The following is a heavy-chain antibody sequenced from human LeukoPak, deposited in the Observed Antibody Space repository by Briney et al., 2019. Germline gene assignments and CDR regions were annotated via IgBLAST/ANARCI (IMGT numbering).Heavy chain of an antibody. CDR3: ARWDRSAAATFDF. CDR2: ISAYNGNT. Sequence: GASVSVSCKASGYTFTSCGFNWVRQAPGQGLEWMGWISAYNGNTRYAQKVQGRVTMTTDTSTNTAYMELRSLRSDDTAVYYCARWDRSAAATFDFWGQGTPVTVSS. D-gene: IGHD6-13*01. V-gene: IGHV1-18*01. J-gene: IGHJ4*02. CDR1: GYTFTSCG.